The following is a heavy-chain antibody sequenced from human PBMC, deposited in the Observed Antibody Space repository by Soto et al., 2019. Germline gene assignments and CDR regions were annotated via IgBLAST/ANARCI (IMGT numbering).Heavy chain of an antibody. D-gene: IGHD6-13*01. Sequence: PSETLSLTCTVSGGSISSYYWSWIRQPPGKGLEWIGYIYYSGSTYYNPSLKSRVTISVDTSKNQFSLKLSSLRSEDTAVYYCARTIRATSQQLITNWFVPWGQGTLVTVSS. J-gene: IGHJ5*02. CDR2: IYYSGST. CDR3: ARTIRATSQQLITNWFVP. V-gene: IGHV4-59*06. CDR1: GGSISSYY.